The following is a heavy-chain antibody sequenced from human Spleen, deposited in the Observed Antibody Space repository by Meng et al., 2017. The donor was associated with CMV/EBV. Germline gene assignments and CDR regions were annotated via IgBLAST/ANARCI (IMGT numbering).Heavy chain of an antibody. Sequence: QVQLQESGPGLVKPSGTLSLTCTVSVGSISSYYWSWIRQPPGKGLEWIGYIYYSGSTNYNPSLKSRVTISVDTSKNQFSLKLSSVTAADTAVYYCARHSSGWYPYYFDYWGQGTLVTVSS. CDR1: VGSISSYY. CDR2: IYYSGST. D-gene: IGHD6-19*01. V-gene: IGHV4-59*01. J-gene: IGHJ4*02. CDR3: ARHSSGWYPYYFDY.